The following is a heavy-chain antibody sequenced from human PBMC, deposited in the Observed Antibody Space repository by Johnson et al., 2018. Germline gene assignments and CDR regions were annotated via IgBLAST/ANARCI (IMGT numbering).Heavy chain of an antibody. Sequence: LVESGVGVVQPVMSLRLSCASSGFTFSSYGMPWVRQAPGKGLEWVAVISYDGSKKYYADSVKGGFTIPRDNSKNTLYLQMNSLRAEETPVYYCAKEGVMEWEYYGPFQYWGPGTLVTVSS. CDR1: GFTFSSYG. J-gene: IGHJ1*01. V-gene: IGHV3-30*18. D-gene: IGHD1-26*01. CDR2: ISYDGSKK. CDR3: AKEGVMEWEYYGPFQY.